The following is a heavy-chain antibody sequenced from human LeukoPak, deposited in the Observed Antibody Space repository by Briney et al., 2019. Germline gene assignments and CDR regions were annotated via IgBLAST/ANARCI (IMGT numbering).Heavy chain of an antibody. J-gene: IGHJ4*01. CDR1: GFTFSNYW. CDR2: INSDGSST. CDR3: ARDRGAYCGGDCYLGFDY. D-gene: IGHD2-21*02. V-gene: IGHV3-74*01. Sequence: QPGGSLRLSCAASGFTFSNYWMHWVRQAPGKGLVWVSSINSDGSSTSNADSVKGRFTISRDNAKKSLYLQMTSLTAEDTAVYYCARDRGAYCGGDCYLGFDYWGRGTLVTVSS.